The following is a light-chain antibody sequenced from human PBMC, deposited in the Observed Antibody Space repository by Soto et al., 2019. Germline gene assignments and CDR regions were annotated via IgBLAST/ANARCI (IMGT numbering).Light chain of an antibody. CDR3: SSYAGSNNYV. CDR2: EVH. V-gene: IGLV2-8*01. J-gene: IGLJ1*01. Sequence: QSALTQPPSASGSPGQSVTISCTGTSSDVGGYNFVSWYQQHPGKAPKLMIYEVHKRPSGVPDRFSGSKSGNTASLTVSGLQAEDEADYYCSSYAGSNNYVFGTGTKLTVL. CDR1: SSDVGGYNF.